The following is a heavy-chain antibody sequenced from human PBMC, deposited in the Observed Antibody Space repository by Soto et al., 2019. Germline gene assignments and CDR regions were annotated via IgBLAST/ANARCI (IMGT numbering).Heavy chain of an antibody. CDR3: ARQVTIFGVVTRGLHYYYMDV. CDR2: IYPGDSDT. J-gene: IGHJ6*03. Sequence: GESLKISCKGSGYSFTSYWIGWVRQMPGKGLEWMGIIYPGDSDTRYSPSFQGQVTISADKSISTAYLQWSSLKASDTAMYYCARQVTIFGVVTRGLHYYYMDVWGKGTTVTVSS. D-gene: IGHD3-3*01. V-gene: IGHV5-51*01. CDR1: GYSFTSYW.